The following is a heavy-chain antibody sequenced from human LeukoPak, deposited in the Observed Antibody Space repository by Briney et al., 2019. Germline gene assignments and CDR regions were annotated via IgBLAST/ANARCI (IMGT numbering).Heavy chain of an antibody. CDR1: GFTVSSSY. V-gene: IGHV3-53*05. D-gene: IGHD2-15*01. CDR2: VYSGGGT. Sequence: GGSLRLSCAASGFTVSSSYMTWVRQAPGKGLEWVSVVYSGGGTYYADSVKGRFTISRDNSKNTLYLQMNSLRAEDTAVYYCARTRARYCSGGSCYSHPDYWGQGTLVTVSS. CDR3: ARTRARYCSGGSCYSHPDY. J-gene: IGHJ4*02.